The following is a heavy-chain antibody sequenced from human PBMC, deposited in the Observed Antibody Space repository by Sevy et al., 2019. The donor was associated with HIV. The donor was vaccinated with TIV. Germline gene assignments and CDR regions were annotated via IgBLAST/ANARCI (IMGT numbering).Heavy chain of an antibody. J-gene: IGHJ4*02. CDR1: GGSISGRSYY. D-gene: IGHD5-18*01. Sequence: SETLSLTCSVSGGSISGRSYYWGWIRQPPGKGLEWIGNIYHTGSTYYNPSLKSRVTVSVDTSKKQFSLNLTSVTAADTAVYYCHLSLGYSYGXDXWSQGTLVTVSS. CDR3: HLSLGYSYGXDX. V-gene: IGHV4-39*01. CDR2: IYHTGST.